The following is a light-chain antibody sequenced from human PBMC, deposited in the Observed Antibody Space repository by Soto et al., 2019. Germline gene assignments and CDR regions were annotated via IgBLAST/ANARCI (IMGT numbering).Light chain of an antibody. J-gene: IGKJ2*01. Sequence: EIVLTQSPGTLSLSPGERATLSCRASQSVSSSYLAWYQQKPGQAPRLLIYGASSRATCLPDRLSGSVSGTDFTLTISRLEPEDVAVYYCQQYGSSPPVYTFGQVTKLEIK. CDR3: QQYGSSPPVYT. CDR2: GAS. CDR1: QSVSSSY. V-gene: IGKV3-20*01.